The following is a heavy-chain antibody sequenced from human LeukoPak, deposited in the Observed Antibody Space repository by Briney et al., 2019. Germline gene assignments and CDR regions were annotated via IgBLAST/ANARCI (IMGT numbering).Heavy chain of an antibody. Sequence: GGSLRLSCAATGLTFSSYAMSLVRQAPGKGLEWVSAISGSGGSTYYADSVKGRFTISRDNSKNTLYLQMNSLRAEDTAVYYCAKDLSIDFWSGSAYNWFDPWGQGTLVTVSP. CDR2: ISGSGGST. J-gene: IGHJ5*02. CDR3: AKDLSIDFWSGSAYNWFDP. D-gene: IGHD3-3*01. CDR1: GLTFSSYA. V-gene: IGHV3-23*01.